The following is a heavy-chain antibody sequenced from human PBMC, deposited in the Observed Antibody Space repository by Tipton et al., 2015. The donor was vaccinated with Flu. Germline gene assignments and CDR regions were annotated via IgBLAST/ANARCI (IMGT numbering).Heavy chain of an antibody. V-gene: IGHV4-59*01. Sequence: TLSLTCTVSGGSISSYYRSWIRQPPGKGLEWIGYIYYSGSTNYNPSLKSRVTISVDTSKNQFSLKLSSVTAADTAVYYCARSPMVRGVPSGYYYYYYGMDVWGQGTTVTVSS. CDR3: ARSPMVRGVPSGYYYYYYGMDV. J-gene: IGHJ6*02. CDR1: GGSISSYY. D-gene: IGHD3-10*01. CDR2: IYYSGST.